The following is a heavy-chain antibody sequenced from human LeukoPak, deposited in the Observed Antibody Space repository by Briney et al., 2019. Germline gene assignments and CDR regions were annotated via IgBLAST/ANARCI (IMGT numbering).Heavy chain of an antibody. Sequence: GASVKVSCKASGYTFATYAISWVRQAPGQGLEWMGGIIPIFGTANYAQKFQGRVTITADESTSTAYMELSSLRSEDTAVYYCARVGNIGFGEIIAGYYYYMDVWGKGTTVTVSS. D-gene: IGHD3-10*01. CDR1: GYTFATYA. J-gene: IGHJ6*03. CDR2: IIPIFGTA. V-gene: IGHV1-69*13. CDR3: ARVGNIGFGEIIAGYYYYMDV.